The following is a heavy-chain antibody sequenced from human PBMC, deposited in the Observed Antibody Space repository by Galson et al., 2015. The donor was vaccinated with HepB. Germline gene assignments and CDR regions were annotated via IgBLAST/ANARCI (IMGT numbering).Heavy chain of an antibody. CDR2: IYGGDSDT. J-gene: IGHJ4*02. CDR1: GYRFIGYW. D-gene: IGHD2-21*02. CDR3: ARPTSMVTNAFDF. V-gene: IGHV5-51*03. Sequence: QSGAEVKKPGESLKISCKGTGYRFIGYWIVWVRQMPGKGLEWMAMIYGGDSDTRYSPSFQGQVTISVDKSINTAYLQWSSLKASDTAMYYCARPTSMVTNAFDFWGQGTLVSVSS.